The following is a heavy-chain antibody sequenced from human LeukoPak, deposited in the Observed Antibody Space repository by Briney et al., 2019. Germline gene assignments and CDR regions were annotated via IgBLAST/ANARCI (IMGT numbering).Heavy chain of an antibody. V-gene: IGHV1-8*01. D-gene: IGHD6-13*01. J-gene: IGHJ1*01. CDR1: GYTFTSYD. CDR3: ARGEGPYPSSWYTPSEYFQH. Sequence: GASVKVSCKASGYTFTSYDINWVRQATGQGLEWMGWMNPNSGNTGYAQKFQGGVTMTRNTSISTAYMELSSLRSEDTAVYYCARGEGPYPSSWYTPSEYFQHWGQGTLVTVSS. CDR2: MNPNSGNT.